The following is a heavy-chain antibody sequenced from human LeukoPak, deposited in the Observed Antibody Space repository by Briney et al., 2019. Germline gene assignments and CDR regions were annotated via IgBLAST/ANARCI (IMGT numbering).Heavy chain of an antibody. J-gene: IGHJ4*02. CDR1: GGSISSYY. CDR2: IYYSGST. Sequence: KPSETLSLTCTVSGGSISSYYWSWIRQPPGKGLEWIGYIYYSGSTTYNPSLKSRVTISVDTSKNQFSLKLSSVTAADTAVYYCASAVLGGYNSAFDYWGQGTLVTVSS. CDR3: ASAVLGGYNSAFDY. V-gene: IGHV4-59*08. D-gene: IGHD5-24*01.